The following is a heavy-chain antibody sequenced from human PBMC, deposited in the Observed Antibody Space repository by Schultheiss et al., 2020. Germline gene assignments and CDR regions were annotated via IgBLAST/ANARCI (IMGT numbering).Heavy chain of an antibody. J-gene: IGHJ6*04. CDR3: ARGGNCSSTSCYLLGMDV. CDR2: IYYSGST. D-gene: IGHD2-2*01. CDR1: GGSISSGDYY. V-gene: IGHV4-30-4*01. Sequence: SETLTLTCTVSGGSISSGDYYWSWIRQPPGKVLDWIGYIYYSGSTYYNPSLKSRVTISVDTTKNQFSLKLSSVNAADTAVYYCARGGNCSSTSCYLLGMDVWGKPTTVTVAS.